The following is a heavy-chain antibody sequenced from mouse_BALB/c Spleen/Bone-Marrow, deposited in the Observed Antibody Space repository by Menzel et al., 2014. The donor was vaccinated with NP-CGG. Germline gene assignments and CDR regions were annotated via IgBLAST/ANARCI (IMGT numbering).Heavy chain of an antibody. D-gene: IGHD1-1*01. CDR1: GYSFTGYN. V-gene: IGHV1S135*01. CDR3: ARNHCGSNSLGY. J-gene: IGHJ3*01. CDR2: IDPYYGGT. Sequence: VQLKESGPELEKPGASVKISCKASGYSFTGYNMNWVKQSDGRSLEWIGNIDPYYGGTSYNQKFRGKATLTVDKSSSTANTQLTSLTSDDSAVYYCARNHCGSNSLGYWGQGTLVTVSA.